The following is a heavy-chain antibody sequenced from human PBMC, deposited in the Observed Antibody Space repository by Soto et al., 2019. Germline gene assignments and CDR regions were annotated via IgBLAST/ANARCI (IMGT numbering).Heavy chain of an antibody. D-gene: IGHD6-13*01. V-gene: IGHV4-31*03. CDR1: GGSISSGGYY. J-gene: IGHJ4*02. Sequence: QVQLQESGPGLVKPSQTLSLTCTVSGGSISSGGYYWSWIRQHPGKGLEWIGYIYYSGSTYYNPSLKSRVTIAVDTSKTQCAVKLSSVTAADTAVYYCASSFGVAAAGPFDYWGQGTLVTVSS. CDR2: IYYSGST. CDR3: ASSFGVAAAGPFDY.